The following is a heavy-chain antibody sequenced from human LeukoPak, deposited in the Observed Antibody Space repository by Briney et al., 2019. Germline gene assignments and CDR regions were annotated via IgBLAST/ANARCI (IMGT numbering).Heavy chain of an antibody. Sequence: GASVKVSCKASGYTFTDYFMHWVRQAPGQGLEWMGWINPNSGGTSYAQKFQGRVTMTRDTSISTAYMEVSRLRSDDTAAYYCARDVYYDFWSGYYTWYYYYYMDAWGKGTTVTVSS. V-gene: IGHV1-2*02. CDR3: ARDVYYDFWSGYYTWYYYYYMDA. D-gene: IGHD3-3*01. CDR2: INPNSGGT. CDR1: GYTFTDYF. J-gene: IGHJ6*03.